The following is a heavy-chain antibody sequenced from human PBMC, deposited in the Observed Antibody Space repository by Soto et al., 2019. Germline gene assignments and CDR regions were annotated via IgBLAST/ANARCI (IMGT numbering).Heavy chain of an antibody. CDR1: GGSIRSCYSY. J-gene: IGHJ6*02. D-gene: IGHD3-16*01. CDR3: ARVGAASYAYYYGTDV. Sequence: QVQLQESGPGLVKPSQTLSLTCTVSGGSIRSCYSYWSWIRQFPGQSLEWIGYTYHSGSPYYNPSLNSRVIISVDTSKNQFSLKLNSVTAAATAVYYCARVGAASYAYYYGTDVWGQGTTVTVSS. CDR2: TYHSGSP. V-gene: IGHV4-30-4*01.